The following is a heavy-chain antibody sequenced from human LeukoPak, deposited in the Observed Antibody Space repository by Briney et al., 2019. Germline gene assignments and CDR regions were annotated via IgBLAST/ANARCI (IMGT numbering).Heavy chain of an antibody. CDR3: ARGFYIAVADSSRFDP. Sequence: ASVKVSCKASGYTFTGYYIHWVRQAPGQGLEWVGWINPNSGGTNYAQKFQGWVTMTRDTSISTAYMELSRLRSDDTAVYYCARGFYIAVADSSRFDPWGQGTLVTVSS. CDR2: INPNSGGT. CDR1: GYTFTGYY. J-gene: IGHJ5*02. V-gene: IGHV1-2*04. D-gene: IGHD6-19*01.